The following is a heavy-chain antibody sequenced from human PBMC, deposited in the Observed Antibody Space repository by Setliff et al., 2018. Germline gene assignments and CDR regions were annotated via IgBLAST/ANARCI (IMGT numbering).Heavy chain of an antibody. CDR3: ARYRNYFDSSGQTQYYFDY. CDR1: GGTFSNYD. J-gene: IGHJ4*02. D-gene: IGHD3-22*01. Sequence: SVKVSCKASGGTFSNYDISWVRQAPGQGLEWMGGIIPIFGTTNYAQRFQGRVTISVDTSKNQFSLNLNSVTAADTAVYYCARYRNYFDSSGQTQYYFDYWGQGTLVTVSS. V-gene: IGHV1-69*06. CDR2: IIPIFGTT.